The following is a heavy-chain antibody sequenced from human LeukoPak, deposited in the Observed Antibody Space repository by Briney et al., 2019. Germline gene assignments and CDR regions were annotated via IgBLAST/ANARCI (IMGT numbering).Heavy chain of an antibody. CDR2: ISYDGSNK. J-gene: IGHJ6*02. Sequence: GGSLRLSCAASGFTFSSYGMHWVRQAPGKGLEWVAVISYDGSNKYYADSVKGRFTISRDNSKNTLYLQMHSLRAEDTAVYYCGKRELWHGSGEDAWGQGTTVTVSS. CDR3: GKRELWHGSGEDA. V-gene: IGHV3-30*18. CDR1: GFTFSSYG. D-gene: IGHD3-10*01.